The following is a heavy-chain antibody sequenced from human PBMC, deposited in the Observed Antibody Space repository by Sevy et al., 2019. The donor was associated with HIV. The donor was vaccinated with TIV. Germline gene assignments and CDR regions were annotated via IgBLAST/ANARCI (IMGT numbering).Heavy chain of an antibody. V-gene: IGHV3-23*02. J-gene: IGHJ3*02. D-gene: IGHD3-22*01. CDR1: GLTFTSYA. Sequence: GGSLRLSCAASGLTFTSYAMNWVRQAPGKGMEWVSTISGSGGSTYYGDSVKGRFTISRDNSTNTLYLQMSSLRAEDTAVYYCAKDRYEGSGYYPEGAFDIWGQGTKVTVSS. CDR3: AKDRYEGSGYYPEGAFDI. CDR2: ISGSGGST.